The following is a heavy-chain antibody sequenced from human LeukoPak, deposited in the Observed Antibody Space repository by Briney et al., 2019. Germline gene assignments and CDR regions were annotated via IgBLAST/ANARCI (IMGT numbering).Heavy chain of an antibody. CDR2: MNPNSGNT. V-gene: IGHV1-8*01. CDR1: GYTFSTCD. J-gene: IGHJ4*02. CDR3: ARVLGSISH. D-gene: IGHD1-1*01. Sequence: GASVKVSCKASGYTFSTCDINWVRQATGQGLEWMGWMNPNSGNTGFAHTFQGRVTVTRDTSISTAYMELSSLRSEQTAVYYCARVLGSISHWGQGTLVTVSS.